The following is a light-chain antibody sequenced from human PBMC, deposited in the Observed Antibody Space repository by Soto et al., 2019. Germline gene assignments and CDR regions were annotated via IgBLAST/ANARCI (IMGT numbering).Light chain of an antibody. CDR2: DVS. CDR1: SSDVGGYNY. Sequence: QSALTQPASVSGSPGQSITISCTGTSSDVGGYNYVSWYQQHPGKAPKLIIYDVSSRPSGVSHRFSGSRSGNTASLTISGLQAEDEADYYCSSLTGRNTWVFGGGTKLTVL. CDR3: SSLTGRNTWV. J-gene: IGLJ3*02. V-gene: IGLV2-14*03.